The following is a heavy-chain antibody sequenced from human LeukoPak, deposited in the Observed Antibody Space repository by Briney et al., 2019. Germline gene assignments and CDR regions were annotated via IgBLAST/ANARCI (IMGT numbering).Heavy chain of an antibody. J-gene: IGHJ4*02. CDR3: ATDRGWRTSGYYLYYFEY. Sequence: GGSLRLSCAASGFTFSSYSMNWVRQAPGKGLEWVSYISSSSSTIYYADSVKGRFTISRDNAKNSLYLQMSSLRAEDTAVYYCATDRGWRTSGYYLYYFEYWGQGTLVTYSS. V-gene: IGHV3-48*01. CDR1: GFTFSSYS. CDR2: ISSSSSTI. D-gene: IGHD3-3*01.